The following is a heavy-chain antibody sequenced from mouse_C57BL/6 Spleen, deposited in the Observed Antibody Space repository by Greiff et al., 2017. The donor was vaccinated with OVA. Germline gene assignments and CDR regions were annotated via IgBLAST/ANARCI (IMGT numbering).Heavy chain of an antibody. D-gene: IGHD2-4*01. Sequence: QVQLKESGPGLVQPSQSLSITCTVSGFALTSYGVHWVRQSPGKGLEWLGVIWSGGSTDYNAAFISRLSISKDNSKSQVFFKMNSLQADDTAIYYCARSTMMTTYYLDYWGQGTTLTVSS. V-gene: IGHV2-2*01. CDR2: IWSGGST. J-gene: IGHJ2*01. CDR3: ARSTMMTTYYLDY. CDR1: GFALTSYG.